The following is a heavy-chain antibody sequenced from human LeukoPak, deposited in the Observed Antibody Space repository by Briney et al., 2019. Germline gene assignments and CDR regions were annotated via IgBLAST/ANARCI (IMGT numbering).Heavy chain of an antibody. D-gene: IGHD1-26*01. CDR3: ARDGNNYYYYMDV. CDR2: IKQDGREK. Sequence: GGSLRLSCAASGFTFNRYWMSWVRQAPGKALEWVANIKQDGREKYYVASGKGRFTISRDNAKNSLYLQMNSLRVEDTAVYYCARDGNNYYYYMDVWGKGTTVTVSS. V-gene: IGHV3-7*01. CDR1: GFTFNRYW. J-gene: IGHJ6*03.